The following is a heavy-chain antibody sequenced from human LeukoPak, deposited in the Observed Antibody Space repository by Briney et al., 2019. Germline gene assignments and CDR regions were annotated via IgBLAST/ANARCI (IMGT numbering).Heavy chain of an antibody. J-gene: IGHJ4*02. CDR2: IQNDGSDK. D-gene: IGHD6-19*01. CDR3: AREGGRAVGGRFDQ. V-gene: IGHV3-30*02. Sequence: GGSLRLSCAASGINFRSSGMHWVRQAPGKGLEWVTFIQNDGSDKYYAASVKGRFTISRDNSKNTVYLHMASLRADDTALYYCAREGGRAVGGRFDQWGQGTLVTVSS. CDR1: GINFRSSG.